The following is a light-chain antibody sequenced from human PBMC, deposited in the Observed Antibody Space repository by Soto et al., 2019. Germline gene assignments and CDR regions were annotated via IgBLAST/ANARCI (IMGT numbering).Light chain of an antibody. CDR1: LPNQY. Sequence: QSALTQPPSVSVSPGQTARITCSGDALPNQYAYWYQQLPGTAPKLLIYSNNQRPSGVPGRFSDSKSGTSASLAISGLQSEDEADYYCASWDDSLNGVVFGGGTKLTVL. CDR2: SNN. CDR3: ASWDDSLNGVV. V-gene: IGLV1-44*01. J-gene: IGLJ2*01.